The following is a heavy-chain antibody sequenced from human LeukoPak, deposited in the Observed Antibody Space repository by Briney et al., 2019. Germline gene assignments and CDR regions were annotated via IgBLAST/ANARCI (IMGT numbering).Heavy chain of an antibody. CDR2: ISYDGSNK. Sequence: PGGSLRLSCEASGFTFSGYGMHWVRQAPGKGLEWVAVISYDGSNKYYADSVKGRVTISRDNAKNTLYLQMNSLRPEDTAVYYCAKDPYYDSSHWGQGTLVTVSS. D-gene: IGHD3-22*01. V-gene: IGHV3-30*18. CDR3: AKDPYYDSSH. J-gene: IGHJ4*02. CDR1: GFTFSGYG.